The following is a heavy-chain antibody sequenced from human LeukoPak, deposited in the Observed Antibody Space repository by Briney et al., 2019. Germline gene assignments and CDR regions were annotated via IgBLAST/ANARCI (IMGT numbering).Heavy chain of an antibody. CDR1: GFTLSSNR. CDR2: IKHDGSEK. Sequence: PGGSLRLSCAASGFTLSSNRMNWVRQAPGKGLEWVANIKHDGSEKFYVDSVRGRFTISRDNARNSLYLQMDSLRAEDTAVYYCARGLGEHDGIFDYWGQGTLVTVSS. D-gene: IGHD1-26*01. CDR3: ARGLGEHDGIFDY. J-gene: IGHJ4*02. V-gene: IGHV3-7*01.